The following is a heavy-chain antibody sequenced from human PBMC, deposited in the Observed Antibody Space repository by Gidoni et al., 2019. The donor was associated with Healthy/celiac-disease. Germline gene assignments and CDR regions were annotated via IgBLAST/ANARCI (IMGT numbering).Heavy chain of an antibody. Sequence: QVQLVQSVSEVKKPVASVKVSCKASGYTFTSSYMHWVRQAPGQGLEWMGIIHPSGGSKSYAQKFQGRVTMTRETATRTGYMELSSLRTEDTSVYYCARGRNGIVVVPAARRGYFDLWGRGTMVTVSS. D-gene: IGHD2-2*01. CDR1: GYTFTSSY. V-gene: IGHV1-46*01. CDR3: ARGRNGIVVVPAARRGYFDL. J-gene: IGHJ2*01. CDR2: IHPSGGSK.